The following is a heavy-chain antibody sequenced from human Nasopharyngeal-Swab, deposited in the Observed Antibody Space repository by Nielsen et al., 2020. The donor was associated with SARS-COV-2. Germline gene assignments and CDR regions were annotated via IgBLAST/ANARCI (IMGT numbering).Heavy chain of an antibody. J-gene: IGHJ4*02. CDR2: IYHSGST. CDR3: ARVGPLYSSSWYFDY. CDR1: GGSISSSNW. D-gene: IGHD6-13*01. Sequence: SQTLSLTCAVSGGSISSSNWWSWVRQPPGKGLEWIGEIYHSGSTNYNPSLKSRVTISADKSKNHFSLKLSSVTAADTAVYYCARVGPLYSSSWYFDYWGQGTLVTVSS. V-gene: IGHV4-4*02.